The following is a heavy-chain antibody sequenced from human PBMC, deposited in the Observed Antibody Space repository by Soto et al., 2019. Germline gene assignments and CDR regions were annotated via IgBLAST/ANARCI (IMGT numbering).Heavy chain of an antibody. D-gene: IGHD2-2*01. CDR2: ISYDGRDK. Sequence: SLRLSCASSGFSFSNYAMHWVRQAPGKGLEWVAVISYDGRDKYYEDSVKGRYTISRDKSKNTLFLQMNSLRAEDTAVYYCARYCRSTSCYDYWGQGTLVTVSS. V-gene: IGHV3-30*03. CDR1: GFSFSNYA. CDR3: ARYCRSTSCYDY. J-gene: IGHJ4*02.